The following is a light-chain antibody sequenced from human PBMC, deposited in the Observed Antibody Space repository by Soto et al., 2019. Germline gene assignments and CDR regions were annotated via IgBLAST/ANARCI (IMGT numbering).Light chain of an antibody. CDR3: QQSDSYPYT. J-gene: IGKJ2*01. CDR2: EAS. V-gene: IGKV3-11*01. Sequence: EIVLTQSPATLSLSPGERATLSCRASQSVGNNLAWYQQKPGQAPGLLIYEASTRATGIPARFSGSGSGTDFTLTISSLEPEDFAVYYCQQSDSYPYTLGQGTKVEIK. CDR1: QSVGNN.